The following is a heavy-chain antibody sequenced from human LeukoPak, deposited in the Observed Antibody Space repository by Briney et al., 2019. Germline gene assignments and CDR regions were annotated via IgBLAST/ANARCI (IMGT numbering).Heavy chain of an antibody. V-gene: IGHV4-39*07. CDR1: GGSISSSSYY. D-gene: IGHD1-26*01. Sequence: SETLSLTCTVSGGSISSSSYYWGWIRQPPGKGLEWIGSIYYSGSTYYNPSLKSRVTISVDTSKNQFSLKLSSVTAADTAVYYCARAESRRATPDYWGQGTLVTVSS. J-gene: IGHJ4*02. CDR2: IYYSGST. CDR3: ARAESRRATPDY.